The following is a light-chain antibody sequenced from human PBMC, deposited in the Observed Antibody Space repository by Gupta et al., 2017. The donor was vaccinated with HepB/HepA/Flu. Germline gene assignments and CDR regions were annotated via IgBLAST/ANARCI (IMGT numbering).Light chain of an antibody. Sequence: QSALTQPASVSGSAGQSITISCTGTSSDIGTHNYVSWYQQNPGKAPKLIIHDVSDRPSGVSNRFSGSKSGNTASLTISGLQAEDEADYYCCSSSSSSTLYVFGTGTEVTVL. CDR1: SSDIGTHNY. J-gene: IGLJ1*01. CDR3: CSSSSSSTLYV. CDR2: DVS. V-gene: IGLV2-14*01.